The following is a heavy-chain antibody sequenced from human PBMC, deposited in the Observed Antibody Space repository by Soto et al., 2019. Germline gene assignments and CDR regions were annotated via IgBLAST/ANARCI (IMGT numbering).Heavy chain of an antibody. CDR3: ARPGGRGDYYTGMDV. Sequence: QVQLVQSGAEVKKPGSSVKVSCKASGGTFSSHGISWVRQAPGQGLEWMGGIIPIFGTANYAQKFQGRVTIIADESTSTAYMELSSLRSEDTAVDSCARPGGRGDYYTGMDVWGQGTTVTVSS. J-gene: IGHJ6*02. V-gene: IGHV1-69*12. D-gene: IGHD1-26*01. CDR2: IIPIFGTA. CDR1: GGTFSSHG.